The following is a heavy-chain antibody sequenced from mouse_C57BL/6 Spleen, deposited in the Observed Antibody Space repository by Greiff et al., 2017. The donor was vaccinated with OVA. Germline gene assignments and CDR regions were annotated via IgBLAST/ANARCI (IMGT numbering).Heavy chain of an antibody. D-gene: IGHD1-1*01. V-gene: IGHV14-1*01. Sequence: VQLQQSGAELVRPGASVKLSCTASGFNIKDYYMHWVKQRPEQGLEWIGRIDPEDGDTEYAPKFQGKATMTADTSSNTAYLQISSLTSEDTAVYYCTGYYGSSYGYWGQGTTLTVSS. CDR1: GFNIKDYY. J-gene: IGHJ2*01. CDR3: TGYYGSSYGY. CDR2: IDPEDGDT.